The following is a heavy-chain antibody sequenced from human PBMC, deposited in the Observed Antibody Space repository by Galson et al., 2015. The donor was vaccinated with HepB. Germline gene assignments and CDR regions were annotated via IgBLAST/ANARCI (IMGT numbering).Heavy chain of an antibody. CDR3: ARVGYDILTGYRYYYYYGMDV. CDR1: GFTVSSNY. V-gene: IGHV3-53*01. Sequence: SLRLSCAASGFTVSSNYMSWVRQAPGKGLEWVSVIYSGGSTYYADSVKGRFTISRDNSKNTPYLQMNSLRAEDTAVYYCARVGYDILTGYRYYYYYGMDVWGQGTTVTVSS. J-gene: IGHJ6*02. CDR2: IYSGGST. D-gene: IGHD3-9*01.